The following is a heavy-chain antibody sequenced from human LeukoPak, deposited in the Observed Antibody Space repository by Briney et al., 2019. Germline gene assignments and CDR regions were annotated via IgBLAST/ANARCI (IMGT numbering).Heavy chain of an antibody. Sequence: GGSLRLSCAASGFTFSSYGMHWVRQAPGKGLEWVAFIRYDGSNKYYADPVKGRFTISRDNSKNTLYLQMNSLRAEDTAVYYCAKDGGYYFDYWGQGTLVTVSS. CDR2: IRYDGSNK. CDR3: AKDGGYYFDY. J-gene: IGHJ4*02. V-gene: IGHV3-30*02. CDR1: GFTFSSYG.